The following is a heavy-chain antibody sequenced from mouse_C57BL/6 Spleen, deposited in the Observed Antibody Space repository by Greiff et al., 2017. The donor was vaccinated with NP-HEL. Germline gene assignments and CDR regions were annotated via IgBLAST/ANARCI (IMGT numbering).Heavy chain of an antibody. J-gene: IGHJ1*03. D-gene: IGHD1-1*01. CDR2: ISSGSSTI. Sequence: EVQRVESGGGLVKPGGSLKLSCAASGFTFSDYGMHWVRQAPEKGLEWVAYISSGSSTIYYADTVKGRFTISRDNAKNTLFLQMTSLRSEDTAMYYCATEYYGSRGYFDVWGTGTTVTVSS. CDR1: GFTFSDYG. CDR3: ATEYYGSRGYFDV. V-gene: IGHV5-17*01.